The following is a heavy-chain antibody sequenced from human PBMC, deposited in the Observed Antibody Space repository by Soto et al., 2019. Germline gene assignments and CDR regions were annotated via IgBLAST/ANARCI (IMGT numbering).Heavy chain of an antibody. Sequence: QITLKESGPTLVKPTQTLTLTCTFSGFSLSTSGVGVGWICQPPGKALEWLALIYWNDDKRYSPSLKSRLTITKDTSKNQVVLTMTSMDAVGTATYYCALSASRRVLLWFCDLFFDAFDLWGQGTMVTVSS. V-gene: IGHV2-5*01. D-gene: IGHD3-10*01. CDR1: GFSLSTSGVG. J-gene: IGHJ3*01. CDR3: ALSASRRVLLWFCDLFFDAFDL. CDR2: IYWNDDK.